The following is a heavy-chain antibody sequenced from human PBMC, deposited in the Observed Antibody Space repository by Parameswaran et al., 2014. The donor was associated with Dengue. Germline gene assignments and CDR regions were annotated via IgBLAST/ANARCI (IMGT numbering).Heavy chain of an antibody. Sequence: WIRQPPGKGLVWVSRINSDGSSTSYADSVKGRFTISRDNAKNTLYLQMNSLRAEDTAVYYCARVRCSGGSCYSDYWGQGTLVTVSS. V-gene: IGHV3-74*01. CDR3: ARVRCSGGSCYSDY. CDR2: INSDGSST. J-gene: IGHJ4*02. D-gene: IGHD2-15*01.